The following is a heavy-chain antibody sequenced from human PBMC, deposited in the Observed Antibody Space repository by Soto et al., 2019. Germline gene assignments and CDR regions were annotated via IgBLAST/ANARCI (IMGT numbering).Heavy chain of an antibody. Sequence: SETLSLTCTVSGDSIRSGNHHWSWIRQPPGKGLEWIGYIYYSGSTYYSPSLKSRVTISVETSKNQFSLKLSSVTAADTAVYYCARVLGIFGVVIIGWFDPWGQGTLVTVSS. CDR1: GDSIRSGNHH. V-gene: IGHV4-30-4*01. CDR3: ARVLGIFGVVIIGWFDP. J-gene: IGHJ5*02. D-gene: IGHD3-3*01. CDR2: IYYSGST.